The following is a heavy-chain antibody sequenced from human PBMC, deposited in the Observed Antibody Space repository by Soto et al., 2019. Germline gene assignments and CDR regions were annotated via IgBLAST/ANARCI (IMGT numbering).Heavy chain of an antibody. CDR1: GFTFSTYA. CDR3: AKYLASHGGNSNIFDF. CDR2: ISGGGGTT. J-gene: IGHJ4*02. Sequence: GGSLRLSCAASGFTFSTYAMSWVRQAPGKRLEWVSDISGGGGTTYYADSVKGRFTISRVNSENTLFLQMNSLRAEDTAVYYCAKYLASHGGNSNIFDFWGQGSLVTGSS. V-gene: IGHV3-23*01. D-gene: IGHD1-26*01.